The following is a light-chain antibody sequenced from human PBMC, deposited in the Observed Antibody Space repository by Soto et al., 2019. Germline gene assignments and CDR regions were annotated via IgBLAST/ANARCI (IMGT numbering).Light chain of an antibody. Sequence: EIVLTQSPATLSLSPGERATLSCRASQSVSSYLAWYQQKPGQAPRLLIYDASNRATGIPARLSGSGSGTDSTLTISGLGPEDFAVYYCQQRGNWPWAFGQGTKVEIK. CDR3: QQRGNWPWA. V-gene: IGKV3-11*01. CDR1: QSVSSY. CDR2: DAS. J-gene: IGKJ1*01.